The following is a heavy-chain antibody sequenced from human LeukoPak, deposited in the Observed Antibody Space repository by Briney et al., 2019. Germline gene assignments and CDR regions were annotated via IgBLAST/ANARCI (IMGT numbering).Heavy chain of an antibody. Sequence: GGSLRLSCAVSGLTISTNFMSWVRQAPGKGLEGVSVIYSGGRTEYADSVKGRFSISRDNSKNTLYLQMSGLRADDAAVYYCARENGRGVISPYFDDWGQGTLVTVSS. CDR1: GLTISTNF. J-gene: IGHJ4*02. D-gene: IGHD3-10*01. V-gene: IGHV3-66*01. CDR3: ARENGRGVISPYFDD. CDR2: IYSGGRT.